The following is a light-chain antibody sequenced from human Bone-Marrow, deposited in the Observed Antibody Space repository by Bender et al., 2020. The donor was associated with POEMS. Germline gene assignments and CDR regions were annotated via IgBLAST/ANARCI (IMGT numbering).Light chain of an antibody. CDR2: DVS. V-gene: IGLV2-14*01. Sequence: QSALTQPASVSGSPGQSITISCTGTSSDVGGYNYVSWYQQHPGKAPKVMIFDVSNRPSGVSNCFSGSRSGNTASLTISGLQTEDEADYYCCSYTSSSTLVFGTGTKVTVL. J-gene: IGLJ1*01. CDR3: CSYTSSSTLV. CDR1: SSDVGGYNY.